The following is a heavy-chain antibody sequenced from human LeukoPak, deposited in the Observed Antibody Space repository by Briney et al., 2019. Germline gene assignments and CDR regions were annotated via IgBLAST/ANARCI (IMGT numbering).Heavy chain of an antibody. J-gene: IGHJ3*02. D-gene: IGHD3-10*01. CDR1: GFTFSSYS. CDR2: IRSSSSYI. V-gene: IGHV3-21*01. Sequence: PGGSLRLSCAASGFTFSSYSMNWVRQAPGKGLEWVSTIRSSSSYIYYADSVKGRFTISRDNAKNSLYLQMNSLRAEDTAVYYCARDAPQFGSLWFGELSNAFDIWGQGTMVTVSS. CDR3: ARDAPQFGSLWFGELSNAFDI.